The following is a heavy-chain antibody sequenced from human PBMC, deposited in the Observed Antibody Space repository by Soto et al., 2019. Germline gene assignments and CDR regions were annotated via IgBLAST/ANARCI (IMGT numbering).Heavy chain of an antibody. CDR1: GGSISSGGYY. J-gene: IGHJ6*02. Sequence: QVQLQESGPGLVKPSQTLSLTCTVSGGSISSGGYYWSWIRQHPGKGLEWIGYIYYSGSTYYNPSLKSRVTISVDTTKNQFALKLSSVTAADTAVYYCARDMRYFDRSGGMDVWGQGTTVTVSS. V-gene: IGHV4-31*03. CDR3: ARDMRYFDRSGGMDV. CDR2: IYYSGST. D-gene: IGHD3-9*01.